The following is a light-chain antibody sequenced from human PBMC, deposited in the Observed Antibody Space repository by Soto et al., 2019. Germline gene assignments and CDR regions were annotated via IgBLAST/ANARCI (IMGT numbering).Light chain of an antibody. Sequence: EFVLTQSPGTLSLSPGERAALSCRSSQTVRNNYLAWYQQKPGQAPRLLIYDASSRATGIPDRFSGGGSGTDFTLTISRLEPEDFEVYYCQQFSSDPLTFGGGTKVDIK. CDR3: QQFSSDPLT. V-gene: IGKV3-20*01. CDR2: DAS. CDR1: QTVRNNY. J-gene: IGKJ4*01.